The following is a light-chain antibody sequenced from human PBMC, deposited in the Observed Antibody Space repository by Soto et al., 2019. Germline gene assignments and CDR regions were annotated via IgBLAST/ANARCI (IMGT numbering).Light chain of an antibody. CDR1: QSVSSNY. CDR3: QQYGSSPLT. Sequence: EVVLTQSPGTLSLSPGERATLSCRASQSVSSNYLAWYQQKPGQAPKVRIYRASIRATGIPDRFTGSGSGTDFTLTISRLEPEDFAVYYCQQYGSSPLTFGGGTKVDI. CDR2: RAS. J-gene: IGKJ4*01. V-gene: IGKV3-20*01.